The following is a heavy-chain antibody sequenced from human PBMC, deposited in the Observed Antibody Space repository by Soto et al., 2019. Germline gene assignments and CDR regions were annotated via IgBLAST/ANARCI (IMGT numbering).Heavy chain of an antibody. Sequence: EVQLVESGGGLVKPGGSLRLSCAASGFTFSSYSMNWVRQAPGKGLEWVSSISSSSSYIYYADSVKGRFTISRDNAKNPLYLQMNSLRAEDTAVYYCATPPGGGGMDVWGQGTTVTVSS. J-gene: IGHJ6*02. CDR3: ATPPGGGGMDV. CDR1: GFTFSSYS. V-gene: IGHV3-21*01. CDR2: ISSSSSYI. D-gene: IGHD3-16*01.